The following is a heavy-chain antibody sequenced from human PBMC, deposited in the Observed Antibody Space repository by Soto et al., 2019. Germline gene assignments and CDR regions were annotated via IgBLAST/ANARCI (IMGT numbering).Heavy chain of an antibody. CDR3: ARHGSF. D-gene: IGHD3-16*02. CDR2: IYYTART. CDR1: NGSITTRSYN. J-gene: IGHJ4*02. Sequence: SETLCITCTFSNGSITTRSYNWGWIRQSPGKGVEWIGTIYYTARTSYNPSLKSRVTITVDTSKNQFSLNLASVTAADTAVYYCARHGSFWGQGTLVTVSS. V-gene: IGHV4-39*01.